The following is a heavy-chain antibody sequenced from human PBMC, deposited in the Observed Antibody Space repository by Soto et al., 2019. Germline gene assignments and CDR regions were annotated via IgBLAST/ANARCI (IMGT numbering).Heavy chain of an antibody. J-gene: IGHJ4*02. Sequence: SYTLSLTFAVYGGSFSGYYWSLVLHPPGKGLEWIGEINHSGSTNYNPSLKSRVTISVDTSKNQFSLKLSSVTAADTAVYYCARAGYSYGWSTIDYWGQGTLVTVSS. V-gene: IGHV4-34*01. CDR2: INHSGST. CDR1: GGSFSGYY. CDR3: ARAGYSYGWSTIDY. D-gene: IGHD5-18*01.